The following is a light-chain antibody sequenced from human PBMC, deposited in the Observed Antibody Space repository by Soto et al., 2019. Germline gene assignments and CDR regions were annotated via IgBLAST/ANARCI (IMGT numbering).Light chain of an antibody. Sequence: AIRMTQSPSSFSASTGDRVTITCRASQGISSYLAWYQQKPGKAPKLLIYAASTLQSGVPPRFSGSGSGTDFTLTISCLQSEDFATYFCQQVESYPSSFGGGTKVDIK. J-gene: IGKJ4*01. CDR1: QGISSY. CDR3: QQVESYPSS. CDR2: AAS. V-gene: IGKV1-8*01.